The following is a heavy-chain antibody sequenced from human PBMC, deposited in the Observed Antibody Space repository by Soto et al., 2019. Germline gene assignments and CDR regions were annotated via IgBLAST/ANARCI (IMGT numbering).Heavy chain of an antibody. CDR2: IYYSGST. CDR3: AREGDGPSVAY. CDR1: GGSISSYY. D-gene: IGHD6-19*01. V-gene: IGHV4-59*01. Sequence: SETLSLTCTVSGGSISSYYWSWIRQPPGKGLEWIGYIYYSGSTNYNPSLKSRVTISVDTSKNQFSLKLSSVTAADTAVYYCAREGDGPSVAYWGQGTLVSASS. J-gene: IGHJ4*02.